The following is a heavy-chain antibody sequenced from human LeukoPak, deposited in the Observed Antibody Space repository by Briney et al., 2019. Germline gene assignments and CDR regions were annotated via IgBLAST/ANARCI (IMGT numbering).Heavy chain of an antibody. Sequence: PGGSLRLSCAASGFTFSSYSMNWVRQAPGKGLEWVSSISSLSNYIYYEDSVKGRFTISRDYAKNSLYLQMNSLRAEDTAIYYCARVHIVGATPSDFWGQGTLVTVSS. CDR1: GFTFSSYS. CDR2: ISSLSNYI. CDR3: ARVHIVGATPSDF. V-gene: IGHV3-21*01. J-gene: IGHJ4*02. D-gene: IGHD1-26*01.